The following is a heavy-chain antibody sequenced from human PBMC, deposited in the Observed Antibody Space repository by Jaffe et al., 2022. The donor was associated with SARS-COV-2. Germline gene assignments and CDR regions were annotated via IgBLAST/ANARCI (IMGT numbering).Heavy chain of an antibody. CDR1: GFTFSSSW. V-gene: IGHV3-74*01. CDR2: INTDGTTT. J-gene: IGHJ4*02. Sequence: ELQLVESGGGLVQPGGSLRLSCAASGFTFSSSWMYWVRQAPGKGLVWVSHINTDGTTTTYADSVQGRFTISRDNAKNTLYLQMNSLRAEDTAVYYCVKDFNWGSGCWGQGTLVTVSS. D-gene: IGHD7-27*01. CDR3: VKDFNWGSGC.